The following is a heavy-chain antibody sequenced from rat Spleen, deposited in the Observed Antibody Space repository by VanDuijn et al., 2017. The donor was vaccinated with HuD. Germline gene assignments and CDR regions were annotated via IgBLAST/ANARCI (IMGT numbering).Heavy chain of an antibody. CDR3: TRENWVLDY. CDR1: GFTFNYYW. J-gene: IGHJ2*01. D-gene: IGHD5-1*01. Sequence: EVQVVESGGGLVQSGKSLKISCVASGFTFNYYWMTWIRQAPGKGLEWVATITGAGETTYYPDSVMGRFTISRDNAKSTLYLQMNSLRSEETAIYYCTRENWVLDYWGQGVMVTVSS. V-gene: IGHV5-31*01. CDR2: ITGAGETT.